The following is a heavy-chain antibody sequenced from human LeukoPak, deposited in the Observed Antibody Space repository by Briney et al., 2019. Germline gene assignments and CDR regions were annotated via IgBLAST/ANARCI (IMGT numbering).Heavy chain of an antibody. V-gene: IGHV4-61*01. CDR2: IHYSGST. CDR3: ARGRPLRSSPYYYYYGMDV. CDR1: GGSVSSGSYY. D-gene: IGHD2-15*01. Sequence: KPSETLSLTCTVSGGSVSSGSYYWSWIRQPPGKGLEWIGYIHYSGSTNYNPSLKSRVTISVDTSKKQFSLKLSSVTAADTAVYYCARGRPLRSSPYYYYYGMDVWGQGTTVTVSS. J-gene: IGHJ6*02.